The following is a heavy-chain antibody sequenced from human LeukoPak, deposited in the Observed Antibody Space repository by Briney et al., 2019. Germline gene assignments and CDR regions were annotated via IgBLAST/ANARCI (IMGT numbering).Heavy chain of an antibody. D-gene: IGHD3-10*01. CDR1: GGSIRSYY. J-gene: IGHJ4*02. CDR2: IYDSGGT. Sequence: SETLSLTCTVSGGSIRSYYWTWIRQPPGKGREWIGNIYDSGGTNYNPSLKSRVTISVDTSKNQFSLRLSSVTAADTAVYYCARAVRASDSAALYYFDYWGQGTLVTVSS. V-gene: IGHV4-59*01. CDR3: ARAVRASDSAALYYFDY.